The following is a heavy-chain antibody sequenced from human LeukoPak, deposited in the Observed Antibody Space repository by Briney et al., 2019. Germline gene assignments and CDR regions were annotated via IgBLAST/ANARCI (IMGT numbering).Heavy chain of an antibody. Sequence: GESLKISCKGSGYSFTSYWIGWVRQMPGKGLEWVGIIYPGDSDTRYSPSFQGQVTISADKSISTAYLQWSSLKASDTAMYYCARGVEMATTPFDYWGQGTLVTVSS. V-gene: IGHV5-51*01. J-gene: IGHJ4*02. CDR1: GYSFTSYW. CDR3: ARGVEMATTPFDY. CDR2: IYPGDSDT. D-gene: IGHD5-24*01.